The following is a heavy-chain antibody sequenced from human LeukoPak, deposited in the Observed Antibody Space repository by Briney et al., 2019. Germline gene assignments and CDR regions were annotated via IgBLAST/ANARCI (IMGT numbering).Heavy chain of an antibody. CDR3: ARFSQITIDAFDI. D-gene: IGHD3-10*01. V-gene: IGHV5-51*01. CDR2: IYPGDSDT. J-gene: IGHJ3*02. CDR1: GYSFTNYW. Sequence: GESLKISCKGAGYSFTNYWIGGGRPIPGKGLEWMGIIYPGDSDTRYRPFFQGQVTISPDKSISTDYLQWSSLKASDTAMYYCARFSQITIDAFDIGSQGTMVTVSS.